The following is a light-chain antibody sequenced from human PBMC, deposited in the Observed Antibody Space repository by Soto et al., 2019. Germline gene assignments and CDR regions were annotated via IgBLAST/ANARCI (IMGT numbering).Light chain of an antibody. CDR1: QSVSSTY. Sequence: EIVLTQSPGTLSLSPGERATLSCRASQSVSSTYLAWYQQKPGQAPRLLIYGASSRATGIPDRFSGSGSGTDFTLTISRLEPEEFAVYYCQQYGSSPGFTFGPGTKVDFK. V-gene: IGKV3-20*01. J-gene: IGKJ3*01. CDR3: QQYGSSPGFT. CDR2: GAS.